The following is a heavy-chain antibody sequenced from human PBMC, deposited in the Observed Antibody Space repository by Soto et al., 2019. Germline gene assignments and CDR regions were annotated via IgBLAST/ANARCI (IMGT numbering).Heavy chain of an antibody. CDR2: IWYDGSNK. J-gene: IGHJ6*02. Sequence: QVQLVESGGGVVQPGRSLRLSCAASGFTFSSYGMRWVRQAPGKGLEWVAVIWYDGSNKYYADSVKGRFTISRDNSKNTLYLQMNSLRAEDTAVYYCARAYYGSAPYYYYGMDVWGQGTTVTVSS. CDR3: ARAYYGSAPYYYYGMDV. V-gene: IGHV3-33*01. CDR1: GFTFSSYG. D-gene: IGHD3-10*01.